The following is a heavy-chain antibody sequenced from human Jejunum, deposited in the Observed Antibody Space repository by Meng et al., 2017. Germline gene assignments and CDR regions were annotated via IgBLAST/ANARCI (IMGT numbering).Heavy chain of an antibody. CDR2: IYYTGST. V-gene: IGHV4-39*07. Sequence: SETLSLTCTVSGDSINSNPYYWGWIRQPPGKGLEWIGSIYYTGSTYYNPSLKSRVTISLDTSKNQFSLKLTSVTAADTAVYYCARSPRLGGQVVREYFDYWGQGTRVTV. CDR1: GDSINSNPYY. CDR3: ARSPRLGGQVVREYFDY. D-gene: IGHD3-3*01. J-gene: IGHJ4*02.